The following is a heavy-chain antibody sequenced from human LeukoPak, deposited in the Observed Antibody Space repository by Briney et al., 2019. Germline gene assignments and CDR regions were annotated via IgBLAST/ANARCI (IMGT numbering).Heavy chain of an antibody. CDR2: IYSGGST. V-gene: IGHV3-53*05. CDR3: ARTPVGYCSGGSCYGAFDI. CDR1: GFTVSSNY. D-gene: IGHD2-15*01. J-gene: IGHJ3*02. Sequence: PGGSLRLSCAASGFTVSSNYMSWVRQAPGKGLEWVSVIYSGGSTYYADSVKGRFAISRDNSKNTLYLQMNSLRAEDTAVYYCARTPVGYCSGGSCYGAFDIWGQGTMVTVSS.